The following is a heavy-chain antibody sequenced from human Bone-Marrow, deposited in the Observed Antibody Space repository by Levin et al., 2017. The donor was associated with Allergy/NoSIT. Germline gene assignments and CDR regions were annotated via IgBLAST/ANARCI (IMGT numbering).Heavy chain of an antibody. V-gene: IGHV1-8*01. Sequence: ASVKVSCKASGYTFTSYDINWVRQATGQGLEWMGWMNPNSGNTGYAQKFQGRVTMTRNTSISTAYMELSSLRSEDTAVYYCARGSGLRYFDWQPDITGYWGQGTLVTVSS. D-gene: IGHD3-9*01. CDR1: GYTFTSYD. J-gene: IGHJ4*02. CDR3: ARGSGLRYFDWQPDITGY. CDR2: MNPNSGNT.